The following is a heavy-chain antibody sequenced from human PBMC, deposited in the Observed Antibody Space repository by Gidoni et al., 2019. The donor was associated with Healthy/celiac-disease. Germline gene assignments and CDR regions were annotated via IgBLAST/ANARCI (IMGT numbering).Heavy chain of an antibody. CDR3: ASSSLGDYAGYFDY. CDR2: ISYDGINK. D-gene: IGHD4-17*01. V-gene: IGHV3-30-3*01. Sequence: QVQLVESGGGVFQPGRSLRLSCAASGFPFSSYAMHWVRQAPGKGLVWVAVISYDGINKYYADSVKGRFTISRDNSKNTLYLQMNSLRAEDTAVYYCASSSLGDYAGYFDYWGQGTLVTVSS. J-gene: IGHJ4*02. CDR1: GFPFSSYA.